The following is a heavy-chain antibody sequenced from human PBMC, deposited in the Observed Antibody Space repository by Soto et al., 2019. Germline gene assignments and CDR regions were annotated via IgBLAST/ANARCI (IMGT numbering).Heavy chain of an antibody. J-gene: IGHJ5*02. V-gene: IGHV1-18*01. D-gene: IGHD2-2*01. CDR1: GYTFTNFG. Sequence: QVQLVQSGAEVKKPGASVKVSCRASGYTFTNFGVTWVRRSPGQGLEWMGWISAYTDIPNYAQKFQGRVTMTIDPSTSTAYMDLSSLTSDATAVYYCARVIPGVEAWFDPWGQGTLVTVSS. CDR3: ARVIPGVEAWFDP. CDR2: ISAYTDIP.